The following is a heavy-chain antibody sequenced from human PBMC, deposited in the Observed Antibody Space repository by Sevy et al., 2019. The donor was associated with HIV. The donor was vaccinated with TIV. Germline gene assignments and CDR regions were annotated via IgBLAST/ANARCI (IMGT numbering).Heavy chain of an antibody. J-gene: IGHJ4*02. Sequence: GGSLRLSCAASGFTFSSYWMSWVRQAPGKGLEWVANIKQGGIEKYYVDSVKGRFTISGDNAKNSLYLQMNSLRAEDTAVYYCAREGGTIVGATTNYYFDYWGQGTLVTVSS. D-gene: IGHD1-26*01. CDR2: IKQGGIEK. V-gene: IGHV3-7*03. CDR1: GFTFSSYW. CDR3: AREGGTIVGATTNYYFDY.